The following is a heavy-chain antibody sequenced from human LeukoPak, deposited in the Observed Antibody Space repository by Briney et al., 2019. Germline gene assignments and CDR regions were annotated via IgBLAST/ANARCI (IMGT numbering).Heavy chain of an antibody. V-gene: IGHV4-4*02. CDR3: ARDQWLLRGGDHDAFDI. CDR1: GGPISSTHW. CDR2: IFHSGTT. J-gene: IGHJ3*02. Sequence: SGTLSLTCAVSGGPISSTHWWNWVRQPPGKGLEWIGEIFHSGTTNYNPSLKSRVTISIDKSKNQFSLKLRSVTAADTAVYYCARDQWLLRGGDHDAFDIWGQGTMVTVSS. D-gene: IGHD6-19*01.